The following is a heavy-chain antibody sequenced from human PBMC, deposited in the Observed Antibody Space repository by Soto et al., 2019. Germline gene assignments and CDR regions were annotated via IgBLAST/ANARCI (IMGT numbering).Heavy chain of an antibody. Sequence: ASVKVSCKASGYTFTSYAMHWVRQAPGQRLEWMGWINAGNGNTKYSQKFQGRVTITRDTSASTAYMELSSLRSEDTAVYYCARDYDILTGYYRFDYWGQGTLVTVSS. CDR1: GYTFTSYA. J-gene: IGHJ4*02. CDR2: INAGNGNT. CDR3: ARDYDILTGYYRFDY. V-gene: IGHV1-3*01. D-gene: IGHD3-9*01.